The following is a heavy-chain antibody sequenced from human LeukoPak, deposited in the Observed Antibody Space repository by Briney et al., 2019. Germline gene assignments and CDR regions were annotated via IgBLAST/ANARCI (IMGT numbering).Heavy chain of an antibody. CDR1: GFTFSSYW. CDR3: ARDGFCSSTTCYVPDYYNMDV. CDR2: IEQDGSEK. Sequence: GGSLRLSCAASGFTFSSYWMTWVRQAPGKGLEWVANIEQDGSEKYYVDSVKGRFTISRDNAKSSLYLQMNSLRAEDTAVYYCARDGFCSSTTCYVPDYYNMDVWGQGTTVTVSS. J-gene: IGHJ6*02. V-gene: IGHV3-7*01. D-gene: IGHD2-2*03.